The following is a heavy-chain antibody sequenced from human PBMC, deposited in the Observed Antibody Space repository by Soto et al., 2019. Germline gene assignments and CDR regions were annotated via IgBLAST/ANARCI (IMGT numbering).Heavy chain of an antibody. Sequence: QVQLVQSGAEVKKPESSVKVSCKAPGGTFSTYAISWVRQAPGQGLGWMGGIIPMFGTANYAQRFQDRVTIAAEESTKTVYMELSSLSSEDTAVYFCASGIQLWLRRINNGYSGWGQGTLVTVSS. CDR3: ASGIQLWLRRINNGYSG. D-gene: IGHD5-18*01. J-gene: IGHJ4*02. CDR2: IIPMFGTA. V-gene: IGHV1-69*12. CDR1: GGTFSTYA.